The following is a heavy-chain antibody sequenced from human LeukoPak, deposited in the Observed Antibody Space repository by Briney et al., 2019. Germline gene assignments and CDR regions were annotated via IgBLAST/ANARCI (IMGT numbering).Heavy chain of an antibody. CDR3: ATPTAGSWHFDY. J-gene: IGHJ4*02. D-gene: IGHD6-13*01. Sequence: GGSLRLSCATSGFIFDHFGMNWVRQVPGKGLEWVSGINWDSTSTNYVDSVRGRFTISRDNAKNSLYLQMNSLRAEDTAVYYCATPTAGSWHFDYWGQGTLVTVSS. CDR1: GFIFDHFG. CDR2: INWDSTST. V-gene: IGHV3-20*04.